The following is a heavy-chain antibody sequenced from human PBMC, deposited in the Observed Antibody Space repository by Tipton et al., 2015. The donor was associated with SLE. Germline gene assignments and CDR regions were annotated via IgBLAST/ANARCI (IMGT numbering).Heavy chain of an antibody. CDR1: GGSISSGSYY. Sequence: TLSLTCTVSGGSISSGSYYWSWIRQPPGKGLEWIGSIYHSGSTYYNPSLKSRVTISVDTSKNQFSLKLSSVTAADTAVYYCARGLAAGDRIWGQGTLVTVSS. J-gene: IGHJ4*02. D-gene: IGHD7-27*01. CDR2: IYHSGST. V-gene: IGHV4-39*07. CDR3: ARGLAAGDRI.